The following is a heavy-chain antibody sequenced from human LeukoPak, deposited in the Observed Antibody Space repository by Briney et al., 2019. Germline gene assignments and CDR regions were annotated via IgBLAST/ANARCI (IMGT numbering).Heavy chain of an antibody. D-gene: IGHD3-22*01. V-gene: IGHV1-69*13. Sequence: ASVKVSCKASGGTFSSYAISWVRQAPGQGLEWMGGIIPIFGTANYAQKFQGRVTITADESTSTAYMELSSLRSEDTAVYYCARDAEPDYYDSSYPFDYWGQGTLVTVSS. CDR3: ARDAEPDYYDSSYPFDY. CDR2: IIPIFGTA. J-gene: IGHJ4*02. CDR1: GGTFSSYA.